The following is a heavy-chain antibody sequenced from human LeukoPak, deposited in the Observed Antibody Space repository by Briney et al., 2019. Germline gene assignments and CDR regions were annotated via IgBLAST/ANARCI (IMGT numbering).Heavy chain of an antibody. D-gene: IGHD2-15*01. J-gene: IGHJ4*02. CDR2: IWYDGNNK. CDR1: GFTFSSYA. CDR3: ARQHCSGGDCYFFD. V-gene: IGHV3-33*08. Sequence: GGSLRLSCAASGFTFSSYAMSWVRQAPGKGLEWVALIWYDGNNKYYADSVKGRFTISRDNSKNTLYLQLNSLRAEDTAVYYCARQHCSGGDCYFFDWGQGTLVTVSS.